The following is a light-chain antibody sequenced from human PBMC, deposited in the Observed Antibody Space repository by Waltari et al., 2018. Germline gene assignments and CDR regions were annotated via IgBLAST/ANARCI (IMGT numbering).Light chain of an antibody. CDR2: DAS. V-gene: IGKV3-11*01. CDR3: QQRNSWPIS. CDR1: QSVSKY. J-gene: IGKJ5*01. Sequence: MVLPHSPAPLFPSPGERAPLSCRASQSVSKYLVWYQQRPGQAPRLLIYDASNRAIGIPARFSGSGSGTDFTLTISSLEPEDFAVYYCQQRNSWPISFGQGTRLEIK.